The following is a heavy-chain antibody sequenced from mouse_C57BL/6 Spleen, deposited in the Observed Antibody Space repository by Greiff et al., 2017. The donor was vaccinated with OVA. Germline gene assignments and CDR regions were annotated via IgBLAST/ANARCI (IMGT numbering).Heavy chain of an antibody. CDR2: ISYDGSN. CDR3: AREGWLPYDFDY. J-gene: IGHJ2*01. CDR1: GYSITSGYY. Sequence: VQLQQSGPGLVKPSQSLSLTCSVTGYSITSGYYWNWIRQFPGNKLEWMGYISYDGSNNYNPSLKNRISITRDTSKNQFFLKLNSVTTEYTATYYCAREGWLPYDFDYWGQGTTLTVSS. D-gene: IGHD2-3*01. V-gene: IGHV3-6*01.